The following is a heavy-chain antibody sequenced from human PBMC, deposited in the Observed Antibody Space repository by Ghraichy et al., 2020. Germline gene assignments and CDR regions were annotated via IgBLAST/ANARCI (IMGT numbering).Heavy chain of an antibody. CDR1: GFTFSSYW. J-gene: IGHJ6*02. CDR3: ARETRYDFWSGYQVDGYYYYGMDG. D-gene: IGHD3-3*01. Sequence: GGSLRLSCAASGFTFSSYWMSWVRQAPGKGLEWVANINQDGSEKYYVDSVKGRFTISRDNAKNSLYLQMNSLRAEDTAVYYCARETRYDFWSGYQVDGYYYYGMDGCGQGTTVIVSS. CDR2: INQDGSEK. V-gene: IGHV3-7*01.